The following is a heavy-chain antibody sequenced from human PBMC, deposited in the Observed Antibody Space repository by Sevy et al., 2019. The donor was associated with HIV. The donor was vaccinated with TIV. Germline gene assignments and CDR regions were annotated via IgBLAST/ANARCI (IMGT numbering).Heavy chain of an antibody. CDR3: AKDFRYCSGISCYSVFDM. Sequence: GGSLRLSCAASGITFSSYAMNWVRQAPGRGLEWVSSISGSGGTTYFADSVKGRFTISRDNSKNTLYLQMNTLRAEDTAIYYCAKDFRYCSGISCYSVFDMWGQGTMVTVSS. V-gene: IGHV3-23*01. CDR1: GITFSSYA. CDR2: ISGSGGTT. J-gene: IGHJ3*02. D-gene: IGHD2-15*01.